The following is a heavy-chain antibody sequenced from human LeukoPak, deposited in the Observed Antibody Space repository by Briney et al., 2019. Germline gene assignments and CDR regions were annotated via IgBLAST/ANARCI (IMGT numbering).Heavy chain of an antibody. CDR3: ARIGFWSGQRYFDY. CDR1: GGSISSYY. J-gene: IGHJ4*02. Sequence: PSETLSLTCTVSGGSISSYYWSWIRQPPGKGLEWIGYIYHSGSTYYNPSLKSRVTISVDRSKNQFSLKLSSVTAADTAVYYCARIGFWSGQRYFDYWGQGTLVSVSS. CDR2: IYHSGST. V-gene: IGHV4-59*12. D-gene: IGHD3-3*01.